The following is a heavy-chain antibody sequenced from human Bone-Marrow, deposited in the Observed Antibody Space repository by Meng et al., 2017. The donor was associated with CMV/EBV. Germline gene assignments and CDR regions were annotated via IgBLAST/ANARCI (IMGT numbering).Heavy chain of an antibody. CDR2: ISYYGSNK. Sequence: GGSLRLSCAASGFTFSSYGMHWVRQAPGKGLEWVAVISYYGSNKYYADSVKGRFTISRDNSKNTLYLQMNSLRAEDTAVYYCARSGEPEGTYGMDVWGQGTTVTVSS. J-gene: IGHJ6*02. D-gene: IGHD1-14*01. V-gene: IGHV3-30*19. CDR3: ARSGEPEGTYGMDV. CDR1: GFTFSSYG.